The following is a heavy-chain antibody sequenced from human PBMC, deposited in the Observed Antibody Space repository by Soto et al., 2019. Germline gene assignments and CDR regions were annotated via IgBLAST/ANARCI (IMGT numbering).Heavy chain of an antibody. D-gene: IGHD3-22*01. Sequence: ASVKVSCKVSGYTLTVLSMHWVRQAPGKGLEWMGGFDPEDGETIYAQKFQGRVTMTEDTSTDTAYMELSSLRSEDTAVYYCATDRAYYDSSGYPPGFDPWGQGXLVTVYS. J-gene: IGHJ5*02. CDR3: ATDRAYYDSSGYPPGFDP. V-gene: IGHV1-24*01. CDR2: FDPEDGET. CDR1: GYTLTVLS.